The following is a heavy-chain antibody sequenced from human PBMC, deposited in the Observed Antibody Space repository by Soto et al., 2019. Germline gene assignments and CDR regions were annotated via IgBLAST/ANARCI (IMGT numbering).Heavy chain of an antibody. Sequence: SETLSLTCTVSGGSISSYYWSWIRQPPGKGLEWIGYIYYSGSTNYNPSLKSRVTISVDTPKNQFSLKLSSVTAADTAVYYCARGSSIAGLYYGMDVWGQGTTVTVS. CDR2: IYYSGST. CDR1: GGSISSYY. CDR3: ARGSSIAGLYYGMDV. J-gene: IGHJ6*02. D-gene: IGHD6-6*01. V-gene: IGHV4-59*01.